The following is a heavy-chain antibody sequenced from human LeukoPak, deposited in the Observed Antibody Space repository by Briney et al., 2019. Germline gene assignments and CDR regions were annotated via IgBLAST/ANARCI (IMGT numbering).Heavy chain of an antibody. V-gene: IGHV4-59*01. J-gene: IGHJ4*02. D-gene: IGHD3-22*01. CDR3: AREHSSGYHDY. Sequence: SETLSLTCTVSRGSISSYYWSWIRQPPGKGLEWIGYIYYSGSTNYNPSLKSRVTISVDTSKNQFSLKLSSVTAADTAVYYCAREHSSGYHDYWGQGTLVTVSS. CDR2: IYYSGST. CDR1: RGSISSYY.